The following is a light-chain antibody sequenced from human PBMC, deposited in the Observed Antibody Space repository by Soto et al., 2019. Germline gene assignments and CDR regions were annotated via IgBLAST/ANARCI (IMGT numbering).Light chain of an antibody. V-gene: IGLV2-14*01. CDR1: SSDVGDYNY. J-gene: IGLJ1*01. Sequence: SALTQPASVSGSPGQSITISCTGTSSDVGDYNYVSWYQQHPGKAPKLMIFEVSNRPSGVSIRFSGSKSGNTASLTISGLQAEDEADYYCSSYTSSITLVFGTGTKVTVL. CDR2: EVS. CDR3: SSYTSSITLV.